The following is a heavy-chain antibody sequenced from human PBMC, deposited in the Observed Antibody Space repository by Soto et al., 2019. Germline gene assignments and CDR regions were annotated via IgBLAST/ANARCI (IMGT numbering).Heavy chain of an antibody. V-gene: IGHV3-48*03. CDR2: ISGSSSMI. CDR3: ANDFWSEYR. J-gene: IGHJ4*02. Sequence: GGFLRLSCVASGFTFSTYELNWVRQAPGRGLEWISYISGSSSMIYYTDSVKGRFTISRDNAKNSLYLQMNSLRAEDTAVYYCANDFWSEYRWGQGTLVTVSS. D-gene: IGHD3-3*01. CDR1: GFTFSTYE.